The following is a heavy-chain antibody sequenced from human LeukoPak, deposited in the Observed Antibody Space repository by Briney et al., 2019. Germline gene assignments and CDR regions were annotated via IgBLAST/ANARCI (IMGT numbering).Heavy chain of an antibody. CDR3: ARGTSYDFGTDYYYIDV. Sequence: SETLSLTCTVSGGSISSSSYYWGWLRQPPGKGLEWIGSIYYSGSTYYNPSLKSRVTIFVDTSKNQFSLKLSSVTAADTAVYFCARGTSYDFGTDYYYIDVWGTGTTVTVSS. D-gene: IGHD3/OR15-3a*01. CDR2: IYYSGST. V-gene: IGHV4-39*01. J-gene: IGHJ6*03. CDR1: GGSISSSSYY.